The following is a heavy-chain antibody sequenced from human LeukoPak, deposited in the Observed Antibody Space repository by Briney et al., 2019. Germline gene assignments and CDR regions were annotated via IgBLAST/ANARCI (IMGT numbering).Heavy chain of an antibody. CDR1: GGSFSGYY. Sequence: SETLSLTCAVYGGSFSGYYWSWIRQPPGKGLEWIGEINHSGSTNYNPSIKSRVTISVDTSKNQFSLNLTSVTAADTAVYYCARHTKGSGDYLFDYWGQGTLVTVSS. V-gene: IGHV4-34*01. D-gene: IGHD3-10*01. CDR2: INHSGST. J-gene: IGHJ4*02. CDR3: ARHTKGSGDYLFDY.